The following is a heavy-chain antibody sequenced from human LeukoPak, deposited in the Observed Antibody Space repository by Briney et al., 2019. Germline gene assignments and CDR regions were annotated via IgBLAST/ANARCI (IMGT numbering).Heavy chain of an antibody. Sequence: GASVKVSCKASGYTFTGKYMHWVRQAPGQGLEWMGWINPNSGGTHYAQKFQGRVTMTRDTSITTAYMELSRLRSDDTAVYYCARGYYYDSSGYLDLDYWGQGTLVTVSS. CDR2: INPNSGGT. CDR3: ARGYYYDSSGYLDLDY. CDR1: GYTFTGKY. D-gene: IGHD3-22*01. J-gene: IGHJ4*02. V-gene: IGHV1-2*02.